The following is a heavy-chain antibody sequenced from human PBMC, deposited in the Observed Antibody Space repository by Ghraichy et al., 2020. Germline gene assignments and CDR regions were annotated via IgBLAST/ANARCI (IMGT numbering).Heavy chain of an antibody. CDR1: GFSFSSYA. CDR2: ISRNAGTT. J-gene: IGHJ4*02. Sequence: GGSLRLSCAASGFSFSSYAMSWVRQAPGKGLEWVSTISRNAGTTYYADSVKGRFTISRDNSKNTLYLQMTSLRAEDTAVYFCAKDFWRRDAGRGFFDYWGQGTLVAGSS. V-gene: IGHV3-23*01. CDR3: AKDFWRRDAGRGFFDY. D-gene: IGHD3-3*01.